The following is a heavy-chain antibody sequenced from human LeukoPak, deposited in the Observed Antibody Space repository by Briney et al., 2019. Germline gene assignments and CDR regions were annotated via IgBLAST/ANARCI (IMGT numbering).Heavy chain of an antibody. CDR1: GFIFSSYS. V-gene: IGHV3-48*01. CDR3: ARPFCSGVGCYSSIPGPAH. J-gene: IGHJ4*02. Sequence: GGSLRLSCAASGFIFSSYSMNWVRQAPGKGLEWISYISETSATIYYADSVKGRFTISRDNAKNSLYLQMNSLRAEDTAVYYCARPFCSGVGCYSSIPGPAHWGRGTLVDVSS. CDR2: ISETSATI. D-gene: IGHD2-15*01.